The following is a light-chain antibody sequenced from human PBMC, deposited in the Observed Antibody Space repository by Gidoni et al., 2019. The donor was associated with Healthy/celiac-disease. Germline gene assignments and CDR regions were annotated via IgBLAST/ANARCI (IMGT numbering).Light chain of an antibody. Sequence: DIQMTQSPSTLSASVGDRVTITCRASQSISSWLAWYQQKPGKAPKLLIYKASSLESGVPSRCIGSGSGTEFTLTISSLQPYDFATYYCQQYNSYSRTFGQGTKVEIK. J-gene: IGKJ1*01. CDR3: QQYNSYSRT. V-gene: IGKV1-5*03. CDR1: QSISSW. CDR2: KAS.